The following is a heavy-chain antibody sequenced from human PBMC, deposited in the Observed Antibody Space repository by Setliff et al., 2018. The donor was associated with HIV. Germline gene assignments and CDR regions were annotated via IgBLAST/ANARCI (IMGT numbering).Heavy chain of an antibody. CDR2: IGAYNGDT. J-gene: IGHJ4*02. CDR1: GYTFVDDG. V-gene: IGHV1-18*01. D-gene: IGHD6-6*01. CDR3: SRDRSSTWTPTTY. Sequence: ASVKVSCKASGYTFVDDGITWVRQAPGQGLEWRRGIGAYNGDTKYAQKFQERVTMTIDTSASTAYMELRSLTSDGTAMYYCSRDRSSTWTPTTYWGQGTLVTVSS.